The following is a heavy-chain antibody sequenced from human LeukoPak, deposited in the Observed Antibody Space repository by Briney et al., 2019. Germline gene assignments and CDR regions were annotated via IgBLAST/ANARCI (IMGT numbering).Heavy chain of an antibody. D-gene: IGHD2-15*01. CDR2: VYYDGVT. V-gene: IGHV4-39*01. J-gene: IGHJ5*02. CDR3: ARLSCSDAVCPSRPYNHFDR. CDR1: GGSISSRGFF. Sequence: PSETLSLTCTVSGGSISSRGFFWGWIRQPPGKGPEWIGSVYYDGVTYYNRSFQSRVTMSLDKSTNRFSLRLSSVTAADTAVYYCARLSCSDAVCPSRPYNHFDRWGQGTLVIVST.